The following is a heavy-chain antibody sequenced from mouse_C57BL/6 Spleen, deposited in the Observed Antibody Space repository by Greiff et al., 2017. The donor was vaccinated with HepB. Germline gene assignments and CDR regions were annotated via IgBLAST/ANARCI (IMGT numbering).Heavy chain of an antibody. CDR2: IRNKANGYTT. CDR1: GFTFTDYY. J-gene: IGHJ1*03. CDR3: ARYLYYGSSSWYFDV. Sequence: EVQLVESGGGLVQPGGSLSLSCAASGFTFTDYYMSWVRQPPGKALEWLGFIRNKANGYTTESSASVKGRFTISRDNSQSILYLQMNALRAEDSATYYCARYLYYGSSSWYFDVWGTGTTVTVSS. V-gene: IGHV7-3*01. D-gene: IGHD1-1*01.